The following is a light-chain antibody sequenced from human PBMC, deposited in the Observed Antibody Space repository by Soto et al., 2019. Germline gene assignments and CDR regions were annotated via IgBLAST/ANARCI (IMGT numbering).Light chain of an antibody. CDR2: GAS. V-gene: IGKV3-20*01. CDR3: QQYGSSPGT. J-gene: IGKJ1*01. CDR1: QSVSSSY. Sequence: EIVLTQSPGTLSLTPGERATLSCRASQSVSSSYFAWYQQKPGQAPRLLIYGASSRATGIPDRFSGSGSGTDFTLTISRLEPEDFAVSYCQQYGSSPGTFGQRTKVDIK.